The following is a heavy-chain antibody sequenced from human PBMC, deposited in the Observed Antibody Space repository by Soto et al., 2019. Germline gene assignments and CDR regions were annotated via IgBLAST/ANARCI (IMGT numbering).Heavy chain of an antibody. D-gene: IGHD2-2*01. J-gene: IGHJ5*02. V-gene: IGHV4-31*03. Sequence: PSGTLSLSCTVAGYSIAGGASVGSWIRQPPGKVLEWIANVYYSGSSYYNPSLKSRLTISVDTTKNQFSLQLKSMTAADTAVYYCAKLSCTSSTCYFPGWFDPWGQGTLVTVS. CDR1: GYSIAGGASV. CDR3: AKLSCTSSTCYFPGWFDP. CDR2: VYYSGSS.